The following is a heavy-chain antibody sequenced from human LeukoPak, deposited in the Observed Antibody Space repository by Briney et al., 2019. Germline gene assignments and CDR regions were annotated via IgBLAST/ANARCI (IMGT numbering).Heavy chain of an antibody. CDR3: ARDPYSSSAFDY. CDR2: ISRSSSTI. J-gene: IGHJ4*02. CDR1: GFTFSTYS. D-gene: IGHD6-6*01. Sequence: GGSLRLSCAASGFTFSTYSMNCVRQAPGKGLEWVSYISRSSSTIYYADSVKGRFTISRDNAKNSLDLQMNSLRAEDTAVYYCARDPYSSSAFDYWGQGTLVTVSS. V-gene: IGHV3-48*01.